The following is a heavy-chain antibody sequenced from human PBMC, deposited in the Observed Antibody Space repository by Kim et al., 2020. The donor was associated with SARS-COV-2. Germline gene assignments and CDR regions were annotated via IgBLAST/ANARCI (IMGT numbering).Heavy chain of an antibody. D-gene: IGHD6-19*01. V-gene: IGHV4-59*01. J-gene: IGHJ2*01. CDR1: GGSISSYY. Sequence: SETLSLTCTVSGGSISSYYWSWIRQPPGKGLEWIGYIYYSGSTNYNPSLKSRVTISVDTSKNQFSLKLSSVTAADTAVYYCARDSQQWLGHWYFDLWGRGTLVTVSS. CDR3: ARDSQQWLGHWYFDL. CDR2: IYYSGST.